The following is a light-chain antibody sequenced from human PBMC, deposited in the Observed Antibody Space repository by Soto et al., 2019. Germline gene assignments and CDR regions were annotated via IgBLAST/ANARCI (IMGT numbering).Light chain of an antibody. Sequence: DLEMTQSPSSLSASVGHRVTITCRASQSISNYLNWYQHKPGKVPKLLIYAASSLQSGVPTRFSGSGSGTDFTLTINSLQPEDFATYYCQQSYGTPLTFGGGTKVEIK. CDR2: AAS. J-gene: IGKJ4*01. CDR1: QSISNY. CDR3: QQSYGTPLT. V-gene: IGKV1-39*01.